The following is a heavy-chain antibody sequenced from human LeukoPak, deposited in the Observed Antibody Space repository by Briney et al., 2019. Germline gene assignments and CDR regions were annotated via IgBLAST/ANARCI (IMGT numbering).Heavy chain of an antibody. D-gene: IGHD2-8*02. J-gene: IGHJ4*02. CDR2: ISSSGSTI. Sequence: GGSLRLSCAASGFTFSSYEMNWVRQAPGKGLEWVSYISSSGSTIYYADSVKGRFTISRDNAKNSLYLQMNSLRAEGTAVYYCATYRHVLLPFESWGQGTLVTVSS. CDR3: ATYRHVLLPFES. V-gene: IGHV3-48*03. CDR1: GFTFSSYE.